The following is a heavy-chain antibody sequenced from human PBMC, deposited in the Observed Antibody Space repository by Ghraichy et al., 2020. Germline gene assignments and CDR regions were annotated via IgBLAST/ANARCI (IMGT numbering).Heavy chain of an antibody. CDR2: IYYSGST. D-gene: IGHD3-22*01. CDR3: ARDRNYDSSGYYAGYFDY. Sequence: GSLRLSCTVSGGSVSSGSYYWSWIRQPPGKGLEWIGYIYYSGSTNYNPSLKSRVTISVDTSKNQFSLKLSSVTAADTAVYYCARDRNYDSSGYYAGYFDYWGQGTLVTVSS. V-gene: IGHV4-61*01. J-gene: IGHJ4*02. CDR1: GGSVSSGSYY.